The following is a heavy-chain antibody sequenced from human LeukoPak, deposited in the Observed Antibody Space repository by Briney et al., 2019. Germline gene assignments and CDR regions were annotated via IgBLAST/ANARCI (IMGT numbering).Heavy chain of an antibody. CDR3: ARDSHYYDSSGYYYYFDY. V-gene: IGHV1-18*01. D-gene: IGHD3-22*01. Sequence: ASVKVSCKASGYTFTSYGISWVRQAPGQGLEWMGWISAYNGNTNYAQKFQGRVTITADESTSTAYMELSSLRSEDTAVYYCARDSHYYDSSGYYYYFDYWGQGTLVTVSS. CDR2: ISAYNGNT. J-gene: IGHJ4*02. CDR1: GYTFTSYG.